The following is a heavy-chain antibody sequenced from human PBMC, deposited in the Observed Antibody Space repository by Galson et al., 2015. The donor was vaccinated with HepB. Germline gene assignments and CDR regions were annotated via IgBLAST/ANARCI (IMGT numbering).Heavy chain of an antibody. CDR3: ARDFSGTYYYEDAFDI. CDR2: IKQDGSEK. Sequence: SLRLSCAASEFTFNNYWMSWVRQAPGKGLEWVANIKQDGSEKYYVDSVKGRFTISRDNAKNSLYLQMNSLRAEDTAVYYCARDFSGTYYYEDAFDIWGQGTMVTVSS. J-gene: IGHJ3*02. D-gene: IGHD1-26*01. CDR1: EFTFNNYW. V-gene: IGHV3-7*01.